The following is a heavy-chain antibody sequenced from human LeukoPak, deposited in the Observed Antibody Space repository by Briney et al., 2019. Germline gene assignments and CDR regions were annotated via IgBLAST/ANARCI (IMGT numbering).Heavy chain of an antibody. CDR3: ARAYSTSSPFDY. D-gene: IGHD6-6*01. V-gene: IGHV1-46*01. CDR1: GYIFTSHY. J-gene: IGHJ4*02. CDR2: INPSGGST. Sequence: ASVKVPCKASGYIFTSHYIHWMRQAPGHGLECMGMINPSGGSTSYAQKFQGRVTMTRDTSMSTVYLELSSLRSEDTAVYYCARAYSTSSPFDYWGQGTLVTVSS.